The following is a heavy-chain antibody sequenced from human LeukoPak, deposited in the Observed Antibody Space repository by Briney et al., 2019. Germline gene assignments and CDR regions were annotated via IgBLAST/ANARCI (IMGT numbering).Heavy chain of an antibody. CDR2: ISSSSTI. CDR3: ARAPGSYGDYANDY. D-gene: IGHD4-17*01. V-gene: IGHV3-48*02. CDR1: GFTFSSYS. J-gene: IGHJ4*02. Sequence: PGGSLRLSCAASGFTFSSYSMNWVRQAPGKGLEWVSYISSSSTIYYADSVKGRFTISRDNAKNSLYLQMNSLRDEDTAVYYCARAPGSYGDYANDYWGQGTLVTVSS.